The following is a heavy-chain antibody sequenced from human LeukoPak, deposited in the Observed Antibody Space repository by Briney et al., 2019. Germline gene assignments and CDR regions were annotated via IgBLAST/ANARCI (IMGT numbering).Heavy chain of an antibody. D-gene: IGHD5-18*01. CDR1: GGSISTYD. Sequence: PSDTLSLTCTVSGGSISTYDWSWIRQPPGKGLEWIGYIYYSGSTNYNPSLKSRVTISVDTSKNQFSLKLSSVTAADTAMYYCARVSGYSYGYPFDYWGQGTLVTVSS. J-gene: IGHJ4*02. CDR2: IYYSGST. V-gene: IGHV4-59*07. CDR3: ARVSGYSYGYPFDY.